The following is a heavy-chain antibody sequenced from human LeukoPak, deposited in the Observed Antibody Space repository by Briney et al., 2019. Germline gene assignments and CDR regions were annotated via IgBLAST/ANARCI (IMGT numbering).Heavy chain of an antibody. J-gene: IGHJ5*01. Sequence: GGSLRLSCAASGFTFSDYWMHWVRQAPGKGLVWVSRIHRDGSSTTYADSVKGRFTISRDNAKNTLYLQMNSLRAEDTAMYYCARGTEGYTYGEFDSWGQGTLVTDSS. V-gene: IGHV3-74*01. CDR1: GFTFSDYW. CDR3: ARGTEGYTYGEFDS. CDR2: IHRDGSST. D-gene: IGHD5-18*01.